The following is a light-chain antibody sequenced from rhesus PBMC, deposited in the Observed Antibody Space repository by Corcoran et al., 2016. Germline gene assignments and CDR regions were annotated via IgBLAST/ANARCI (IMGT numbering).Light chain of an antibody. Sequence: ETVVTQSPATLSLSPGERATLSCRASQSVGSYLAWYQQKPGQAPRLLIYGASSRATGFPDRFSGSGSGTDFTLTISSLEPEDVGVYYCQQSSNLLTFGGGTKVELK. CDR3: QQSSNLLT. V-gene: IGKV3-24*04. CDR1: QSVGSY. CDR2: GAS. J-gene: IGKJ4*01.